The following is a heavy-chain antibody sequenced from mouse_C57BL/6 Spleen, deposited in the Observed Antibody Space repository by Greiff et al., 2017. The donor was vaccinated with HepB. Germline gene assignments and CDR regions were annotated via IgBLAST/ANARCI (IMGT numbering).Heavy chain of an antibody. D-gene: IGHD2-1*01. CDR2: IDPEDGDT. CDR1: GFNIEDYY. V-gene: IGHV14-1*01. CDR3: TAYGKHYFDY. J-gene: IGHJ2*01. Sequence: EVQLQQSGAELVRPGASVKLSCTASGFNIEDYYMHWVKQRPEQGLEWIGRIDPEDGDTEYAPKFQGKATMTADTSSNTAYLQLSSLTSEDTAVYYCTAYGKHYFDYWGQGTTLTVSS.